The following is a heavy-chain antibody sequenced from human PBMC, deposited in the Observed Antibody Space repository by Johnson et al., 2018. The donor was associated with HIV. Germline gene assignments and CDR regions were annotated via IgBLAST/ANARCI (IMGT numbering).Heavy chain of an antibody. CDR3: ASSSLAWGVDAFDI. D-gene: IGHD3-10*01. CDR1: KFIFGDHG. J-gene: IGHJ3*02. CDR2: IDWNGRRT. V-gene: IGHV3-20*04. Sequence: VQLVESGGGVLRPGGSLRLSCEGFKFIFGDHGLSWVRQVPGKGLEWVSGIDWNGRRTDYADSVQARFTVSRDSSKNTLYLQMNSLRVEDTAVYYCASSSLAWGVDAFDIWGQGTKVTVSS.